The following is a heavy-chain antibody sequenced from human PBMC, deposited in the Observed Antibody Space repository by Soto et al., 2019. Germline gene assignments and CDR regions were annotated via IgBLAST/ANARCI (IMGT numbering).Heavy chain of an antibody. CDR1: GGSICSGGYY. J-gene: IGHJ5*02. CDR3: AGFITIFSFDP. CDR2: IYYSGST. V-gene: IGHV4-31*03. Sequence: HSETLSLTCTVSGGSICSGGYYGSWIRQHPGKGLEWIGYIYYSGSTYYNPSLKSRVTISVDTSKNQFSLKLSSVTAADTAVYYCAGFITIFSFDPWGQGTLVTVSS. D-gene: IGHD3-3*01.